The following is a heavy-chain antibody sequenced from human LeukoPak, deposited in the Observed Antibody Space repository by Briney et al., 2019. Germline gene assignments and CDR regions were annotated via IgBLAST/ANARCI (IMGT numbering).Heavy chain of an antibody. CDR2: ITASGTAM. CDR3: ARGDRVGVTTGHFDY. D-gene: IGHD1-26*01. Sequence: SGGSLRLSCAASGFTFSSYSMNWVRQAPGKGLEWVSHITASGTAMFYADSVKGRFTISRDNAKNSLFLQMNSLRAEDTAVYYCARGDRVGVTTGHFDYWGQGTLVTVSS. CDR1: GFTFSSYS. V-gene: IGHV3-48*04. J-gene: IGHJ4*02.